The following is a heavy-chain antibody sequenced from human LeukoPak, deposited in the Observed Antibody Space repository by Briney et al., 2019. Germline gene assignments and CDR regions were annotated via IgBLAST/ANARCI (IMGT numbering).Heavy chain of an antibody. D-gene: IGHD3-22*01. J-gene: IGHJ4*02. CDR2: VDPEDGET. CDR1: GYTFTDYH. V-gene: IGHV1-69-2*01. CDR3: ATEDYYDSSAYYY. Sequence: GASVKVSCKVSGYTFTDYHMHWVQQAPGKGLEWMGLVDPEDGETIYAENFQGRVTITADTSTDTAYMELSSLRSEDTALYYYATEDYYDSSAYYYWGQGTLVTVSS.